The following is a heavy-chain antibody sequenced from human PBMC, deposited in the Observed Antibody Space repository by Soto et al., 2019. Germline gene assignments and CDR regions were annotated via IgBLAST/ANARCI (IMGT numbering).Heavy chain of an antibody. CDR3: AKAPAHCTNGLCYYFDY. V-gene: IGHV3-9*01. D-gene: IGHD2-8*01. Sequence: GGSLRLSCAASGFTFDDYAMHWVRQAPGKGLEWVSGISWNSGSIGYADSVKGRFTISRDNAKNSLYLQMNSLRAEDTALYYCAKAPAHCTNGLCYYFDYWGQGTLVTVSS. CDR2: ISWNSGSI. J-gene: IGHJ4*02. CDR1: GFTFDDYA.